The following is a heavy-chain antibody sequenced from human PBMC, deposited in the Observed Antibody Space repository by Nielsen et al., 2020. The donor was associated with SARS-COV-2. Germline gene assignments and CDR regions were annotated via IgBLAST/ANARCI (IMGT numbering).Heavy chain of an antibody. D-gene: IGHD6-13*01. CDR3: ARLVAAAGTSSRYYYGMDV. CDR2: IDPTDSNT. Sequence: GSLKISCKGSGYTFTTFWISWVRQVPGKGLEWMGRIDPTDSNTNYSPSFEGHVTFSTDKSINTAYVQWSSLKASDTATYYCARLVAAAGTSSRYYYGMDVWGEGTSVSVSS. V-gene: IGHV5-10-1*01. J-gene: IGHJ6*04. CDR1: GYTFTTFW.